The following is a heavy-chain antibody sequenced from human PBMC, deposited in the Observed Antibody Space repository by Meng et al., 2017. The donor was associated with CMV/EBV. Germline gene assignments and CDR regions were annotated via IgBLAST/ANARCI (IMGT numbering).Heavy chain of an antibody. J-gene: IGHJ4*02. CDR3: ARAGGMYVGGSGIDYFDY. Sequence: GESLKISCAASGFTFSDYYMSWIRQAPGKGLEWVSYISSSGSTIYYADSVKGRFTISRDNAKNSLYLQMNSLRAEDTAVYYCARAGGMYVGGSGIDYFDYWGQGTLVTVS. D-gene: IGHD3-10*01. V-gene: IGHV3-11*04. CDR1: GFTFSDYY. CDR2: ISSSGSTI.